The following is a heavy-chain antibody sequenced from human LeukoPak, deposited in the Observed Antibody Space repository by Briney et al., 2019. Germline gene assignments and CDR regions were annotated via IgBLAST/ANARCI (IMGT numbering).Heavy chain of an antibody. J-gene: IGHJ4*02. D-gene: IGHD3-10*01. CDR3: ARDQWFGESGDY. CDR2: ISAYNGNT. CDR1: GYTFTSYG. Sequence: ASVKVSCKASGYTFTSYGISWVRQAPGQGLEWMGWISAYNGNTNYAQKLQGRVTMTTDTSTSTAYMEPRSLRSDDTAVYYCARDQWFGESGDYWGQGTLVTVSS. V-gene: IGHV1-18*01.